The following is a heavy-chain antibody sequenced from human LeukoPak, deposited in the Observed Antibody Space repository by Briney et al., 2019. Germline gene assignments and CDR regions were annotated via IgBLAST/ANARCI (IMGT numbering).Heavy chain of an antibody. CDR1: GYTFTSYD. J-gene: IGHJ3*02. D-gene: IGHD2-15*01. V-gene: IGHV1-8*01. CDR3: ARGNPTYCSGGSCYGRADAFDI. CDR2: MNPNSGNT. Sequence: ASVKVSCKASGYTFTSYDINWVRQATGQGLEWMGWMNPNSGNTGYAQKFQGRVTMTRNTSISTAYMELSSLRSEDTAVYYCARGNPTYCSGGSCYGRADAFDIWGQGTMVTVFS.